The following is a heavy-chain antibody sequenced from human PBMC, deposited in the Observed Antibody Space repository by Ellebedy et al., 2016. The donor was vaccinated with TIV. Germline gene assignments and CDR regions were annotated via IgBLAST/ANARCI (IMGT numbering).Heavy chain of an antibody. CDR2: INQHATDI. Sequence: GESLKISCAASGFTFSSYWMNWVRQAPGKGLEWVASINQHATDISYVDSVEGRFTISRDNAKNSLCLQMNSLRAEDTAVYYCATNYCSGGSCYPSFAYWGQGTLVTVSS. D-gene: IGHD2-15*01. V-gene: IGHV3-7*03. CDR1: GFTFSSYW. CDR3: ATNYCSGGSCYPSFAY. J-gene: IGHJ4*02.